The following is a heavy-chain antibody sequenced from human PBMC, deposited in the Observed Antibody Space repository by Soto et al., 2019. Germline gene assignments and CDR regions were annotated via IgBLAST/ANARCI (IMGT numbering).Heavy chain of an antibody. Sequence: GASVKVSCKASGCTLTGYYVHWVRQAPGQGLEWMGWINPNSGGTNYAQKFQGWVTMTRDTSISTAYMELSRLRSDDTAVYYCARDFRNYDFWSGYRNWFDPWGQGTLVTVSS. CDR1: GCTLTGYY. D-gene: IGHD3-3*01. CDR3: ARDFRNYDFWSGYRNWFDP. V-gene: IGHV1-2*04. CDR2: INPNSGGT. J-gene: IGHJ5*02.